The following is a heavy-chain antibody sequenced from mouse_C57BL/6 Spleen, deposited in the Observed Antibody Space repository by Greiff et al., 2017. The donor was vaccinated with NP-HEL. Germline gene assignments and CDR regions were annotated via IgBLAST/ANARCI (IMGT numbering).Heavy chain of an antibody. Sequence: VQGVESGPELVKPGASVKISCKASGYAFSSSWMNWVKQRPGKGLEWIGRIYPGDGDTNYNGKFKGKATLTANKSSRTAYMQLSSLTSEDSAVYFCARAPLSNWGGDFDYWGQGTTLTVSS. CDR3: ARAPLSNWGGDFDY. CDR1: GYAFSSSW. J-gene: IGHJ2*01. CDR2: IYPGDGDT. D-gene: IGHD4-1*01. V-gene: IGHV1-82*01.